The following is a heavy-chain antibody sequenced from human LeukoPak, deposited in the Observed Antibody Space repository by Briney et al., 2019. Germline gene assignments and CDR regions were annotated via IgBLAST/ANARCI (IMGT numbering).Heavy chain of an antibody. J-gene: IGHJ4*02. CDR3: ARERSGWFFSN. CDR1: GYSFTSYG. Sequence: GASVKVSCKASGYSFTSYGITWVRQAPGQGLEWMGWINPYNGNTNYAQKLQGRVTMTTDTSTSTAYMDLRGLRSDDTAVYYCARERSGWFFSNWGQGTLVTVSS. CDR2: INPYNGNT. V-gene: IGHV1-18*01. D-gene: IGHD6-19*01.